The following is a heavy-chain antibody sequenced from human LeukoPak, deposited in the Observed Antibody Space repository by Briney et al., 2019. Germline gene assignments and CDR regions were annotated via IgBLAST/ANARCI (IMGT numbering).Heavy chain of an antibody. CDR2: IYPGDSDT. Sequence: GESLKISCKGSGYSFTSYWIGWVRQTPGKGLEWMGIIYPGDSDTRYSPSFQGQVNISADKSISTAYLQWSSLEGSDTAMYYCATKGNYYDSSGYLGYWGQGTLVTVSS. CDR1: GYSFTSYW. V-gene: IGHV5-51*01. D-gene: IGHD3-22*01. J-gene: IGHJ4*02. CDR3: ATKGNYYDSSGYLGY.